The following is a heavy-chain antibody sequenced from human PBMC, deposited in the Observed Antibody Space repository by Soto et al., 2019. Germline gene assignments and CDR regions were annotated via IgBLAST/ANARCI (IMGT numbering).Heavy chain of an antibody. J-gene: IGHJ3*01. CDR3: ARLRREWGDAFEL. V-gene: IGHV1-69*01. CDR1: GGPFGSSA. D-gene: IGHD3-3*01. CDR2: INPVFDKE. Sequence: QVQLVQSGADVKKPGSSVNVSCKTSGGPFGSSAISWVRQAPAQGLEWMGEINPVFDKENYAQNFQGRLTITADEPTGTVFMQLSSLRSEDTAVYFCARLRREWGDAFELWGLGTFVTVSS.